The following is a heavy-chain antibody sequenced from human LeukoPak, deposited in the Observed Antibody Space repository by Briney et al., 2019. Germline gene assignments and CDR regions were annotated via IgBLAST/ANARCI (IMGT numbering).Heavy chain of an antibody. CDR2: ISGSGDST. Sequence: GGSLRLSCAASGFTFSSYAMSWVRQAPGKGLEWVSAISGSGDSTYYADSVKGRFTISRDNSKNTLYLQMNSLRAEDTAVYYCAKDPRYYDFWSGSDYWGQGTLVTVSS. D-gene: IGHD3-3*01. CDR1: GFTFSSYA. J-gene: IGHJ4*02. V-gene: IGHV3-23*01. CDR3: AKDPRYYDFWSGSDY.